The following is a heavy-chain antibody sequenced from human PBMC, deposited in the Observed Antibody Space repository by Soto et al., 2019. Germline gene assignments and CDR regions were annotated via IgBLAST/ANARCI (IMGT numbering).Heavy chain of an antibody. D-gene: IGHD3-10*01. J-gene: IGHJ5*02. CDR1: CGSFSGYY. Sequence: SETLSLTCSVYCGSFSGYYWRWIRQPPGKGLEWIGEINHSGSTNYNPSLKSRVTISVDTSKNQFSLKLSSVTAADTAVYYCARSGVLLWFGYWFVTWGKETLVTVSS. CDR3: ARSGVLLWFGYWFVT. V-gene: IGHV4-34*01. CDR2: INHSGST.